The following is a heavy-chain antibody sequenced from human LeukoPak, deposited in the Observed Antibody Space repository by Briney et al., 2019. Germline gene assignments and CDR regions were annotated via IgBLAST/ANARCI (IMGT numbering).Heavy chain of an antibody. CDR2: ISSSSSTI. CDR3: VRDLGIGARLDYFQH. V-gene: IGHV3-48*04. D-gene: IGHD6-6*01. Sequence: GGSLRLSCAASGFTFSSYSMNWVRQAPGKGLEWVPYISSSSSTIYYADSVKGRFTISRDNAKNSLYLQMNSLRVEDTAVYYCVRDLGIGARLDYFQHWGQGALVTVSS. CDR1: GFTFSSYS. J-gene: IGHJ1*01.